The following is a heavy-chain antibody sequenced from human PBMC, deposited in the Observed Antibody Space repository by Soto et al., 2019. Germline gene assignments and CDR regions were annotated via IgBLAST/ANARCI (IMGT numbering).Heavy chain of an antibody. Sequence: GESLKISSKGSGYSFTSYWIGWVRQMPGKGLEWMGIIYPGDSDTRYSPSFQGQVTISADKSISTAYLQWSSLKASDTAMYYCARSRRFLEWLLYPDYWGQGTLVTVSS. J-gene: IGHJ4*02. CDR1: GYSFTSYW. CDR2: IYPGDSDT. V-gene: IGHV5-51*01. CDR3: ARSRRFLEWLLYPDY. D-gene: IGHD3-3*01.